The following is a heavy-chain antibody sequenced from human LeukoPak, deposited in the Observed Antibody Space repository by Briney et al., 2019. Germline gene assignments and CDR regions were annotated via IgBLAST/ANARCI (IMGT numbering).Heavy chain of an antibody. CDR1: GYSFTDYW. V-gene: IGHV5-51*01. D-gene: IGHD5-24*01. J-gene: IGHJ4*02. Sequence: GESLKISCQGSGYSFTDYWMGWVRKMPGKCPDWMGIRYPDDSDARWSASLQRQGTISADKTITAGYMQWRSLKASDTAIHYRASPLEMATITSLNYWSQGTLVTVSS. CDR2: RYPDDSDA. CDR3: ASPLEMATITSLNY.